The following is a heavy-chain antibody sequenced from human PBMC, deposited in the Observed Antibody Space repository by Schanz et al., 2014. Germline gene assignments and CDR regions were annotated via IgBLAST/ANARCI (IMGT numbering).Heavy chain of an antibody. D-gene: IGHD3-3*01. CDR1: GFTFSSYT. J-gene: IGHJ4*02. CDR2: ISGSGGDT. CDR3: ARDLLVSHYDFWSGNDY. Sequence: EVQLLESGGGLVRPGGSLRLSCAASGFTFSSYTMNWVRQAPGKGLEWVSAISGSGGDTYPADSVKGRFTISRDNSKNTLYLQMNSLRADDTAVYYCARDLLVSHYDFWSGNDYWGQGTLVTVSS. V-gene: IGHV3-23*01.